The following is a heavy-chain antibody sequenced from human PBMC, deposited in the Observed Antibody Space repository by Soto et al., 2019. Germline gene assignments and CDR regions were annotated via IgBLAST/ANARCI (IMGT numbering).Heavy chain of an antibody. D-gene: IGHD3-22*01. Sequence: ASVKVSCKASGYTFSDYYIHWVRQAPGQGLEWMGWINPNHGGTNYAQRFQGWVTMTRDTSITTAYMELTSLKSDDTAMYYCARQIYDSDSGPNFQYYFDSWGQGTLVTVSS. CDR2: INPNHGGT. CDR1: GYTFSDYY. CDR3: ARQIYDSDSGPNFQYYFDS. V-gene: IGHV1-2*04. J-gene: IGHJ4*02.